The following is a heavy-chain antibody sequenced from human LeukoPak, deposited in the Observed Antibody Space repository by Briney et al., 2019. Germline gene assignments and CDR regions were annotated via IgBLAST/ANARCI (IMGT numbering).Heavy chain of an antibody. Sequence: GGSLRLSCAASGFTFSNYGMHWVRQAPGKGLEWVAFIRSDGSNKYYADSVKGRFTISRDNSKNTVYLQMNSLRDEDTAVYYCARDFSERYSLDYWGQGTLVTVSS. CDR2: IRSDGSNK. V-gene: IGHV3-30*02. CDR3: ARDFSERYSLDY. CDR1: GFTFSNYG. J-gene: IGHJ4*02. D-gene: IGHD5-24*01.